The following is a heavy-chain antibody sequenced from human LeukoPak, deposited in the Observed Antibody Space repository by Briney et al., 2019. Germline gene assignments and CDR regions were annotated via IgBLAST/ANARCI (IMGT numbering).Heavy chain of an antibody. CDR1: GYTFTSYG. CDR2: ISAYSGNT. CDR3: ARERNHYGSGSYYNT. Sequence: ASVKVSCKASGYTFTSYGISWVRQAPGQGLEWMGWISAYSGNTNYARKLQGRVTMTTDTSTSTAYMELRSLRSDDTAVYYCARERNHYGSGSYYNTWGQGTLVTVSS. D-gene: IGHD3-10*01. J-gene: IGHJ5*02. V-gene: IGHV1-18*01.